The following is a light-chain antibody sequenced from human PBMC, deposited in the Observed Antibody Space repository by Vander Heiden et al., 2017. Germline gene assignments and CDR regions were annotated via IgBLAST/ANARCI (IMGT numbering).Light chain of an antibody. J-gene: IGKJ1*01. CDR1: QSLVRSDSNNY. V-gene: IGKV2-24*01. CDR2: QTS. CDR3: LQSTQFPRT. Sequence: IVMTQSPSSSPVTLGQPASISCRSSQSLVRSDSNNYLSWLQQRPGQPPRLLIYQTSNRVSGVPDRFSGSGAGTDFTLRISRVEAEDVGIYYCLQSTQFPRTFGQGTKVEIK.